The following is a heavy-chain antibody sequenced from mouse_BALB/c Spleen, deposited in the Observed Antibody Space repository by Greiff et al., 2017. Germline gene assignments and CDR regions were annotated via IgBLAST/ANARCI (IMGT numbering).Heavy chain of an antibody. J-gene: IGHJ2*01. CDR1: GDSITSGY. CDR2: ISYSGST. CDR3: ARSGRRGHFRFDY. Sequence: EVHLVESGPSLVKPSQTLSLTCSVTGDSITSGYWNWIRKFPGNKLEYMGYISYSGSTYYNPSLKSRISITRDTSKNQYYLQLNSVTTEDTATYYCARSGRRGHFRFDYWGQGTTLTVSS. D-gene: IGHD1-2*01. V-gene: IGHV3-8*02.